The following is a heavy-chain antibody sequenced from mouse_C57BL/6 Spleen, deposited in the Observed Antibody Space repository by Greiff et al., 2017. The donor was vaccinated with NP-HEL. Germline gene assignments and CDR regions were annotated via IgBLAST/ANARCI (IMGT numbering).Heavy chain of an antibody. J-gene: IGHJ4*01. Sequence: VKLQQPGAELVKPGASVKLSCKASGYTFTSYWMHWVKQRPGQGLEWIGMIHPNSGSTNYNEKFKSKATLTVDKSSSTAYMQLSSLTSEDSAVYYCAKSQWYYAMDYWGQGTSVTVSS. V-gene: IGHV1-64*01. CDR1: GYTFTSYW. D-gene: IGHD6-1*01. CDR3: AKSQWYYAMDY. CDR2: IHPNSGST.